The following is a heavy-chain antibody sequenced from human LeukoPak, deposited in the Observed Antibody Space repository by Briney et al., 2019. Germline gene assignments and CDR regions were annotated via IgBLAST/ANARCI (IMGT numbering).Heavy chain of an antibody. D-gene: IGHD3-10*01. CDR2: IGPSGSTI. CDR1: GFSFSTYE. J-gene: IGHJ3*02. CDR3: AGELWFGEFDAFDI. Sequence: GGSLRLSCGASGFSFSTYEMNWVRQAPGKGLEWDSYIGPSGSTIGYADSVKGRFTISGDNAKNSLYLQMTSLRAEDTAIYYCAGELWFGEFDAFDIRGQGTMVTVSS. V-gene: IGHV3-48*03.